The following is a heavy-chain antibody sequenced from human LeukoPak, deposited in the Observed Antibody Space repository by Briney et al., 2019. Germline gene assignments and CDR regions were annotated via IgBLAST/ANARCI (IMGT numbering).Heavy chain of an antibody. V-gene: IGHV4-31*03. CDR3: ARVADTAMVYFDY. Sequence: SETLSPTCTVSGGSISSGGYYWSWIRQHPGKGLEWIGYIYYSGSTYYNPSLKSRVTISVDTSKNQFSLKLSSVTAADTAVYYCARVADTAMVYFDYWGQGTLVTVSS. J-gene: IGHJ4*02. CDR1: GGSISSGGYY. D-gene: IGHD5-18*01. CDR2: IYYSGST.